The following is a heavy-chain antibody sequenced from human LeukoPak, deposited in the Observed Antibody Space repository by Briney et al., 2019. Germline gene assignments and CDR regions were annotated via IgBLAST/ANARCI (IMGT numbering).Heavy chain of an antibody. CDR1: GFTFSTYT. CDR3: AREATGDPAFDY. CDR2: ISSSSSSI. D-gene: IGHD7-27*01. V-gene: IGHV3-21*01. Sequence: GGSLRLSCAAPGFTFSTYTMTWVRQSPGKGLEWVSSISSSSSSIFYADSVRGRFTISRDNAKNSLYLQMNSLRAEDTAVYYCAREATGDPAFDYWGQGTQVTVSS. J-gene: IGHJ4*02.